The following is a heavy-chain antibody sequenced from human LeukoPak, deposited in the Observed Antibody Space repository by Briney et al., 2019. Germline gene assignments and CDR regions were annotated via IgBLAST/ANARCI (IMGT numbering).Heavy chain of an antibody. V-gene: IGHV5-51*01. J-gene: IGHJ4*02. CDR2: IYPGDSDT. CDR3: ARLLVPAARYYFDY. Sequence: KNGESLKISCKGSGYIFATYWIAWVRQMPGKGLEWMGIIYPGDSDTRYSPSFQGQVTISADKSISTAYLQWSSLKASDTAMYYCARLLVPAARYYFDYWGQGTLVTVSS. CDR1: GYIFATYW. D-gene: IGHD2-2*01.